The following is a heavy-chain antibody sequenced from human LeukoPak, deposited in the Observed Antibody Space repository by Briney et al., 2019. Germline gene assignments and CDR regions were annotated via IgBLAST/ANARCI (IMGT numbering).Heavy chain of an antibody. J-gene: IGHJ6*03. D-gene: IGHD2-15*01. CDR1: GGSISSGDYY. CDR2: IYYSGST. CDR3: ASMIQDYYYMDV. V-gene: IGHV4-30-4*08. Sequence: NPSETLSLTCTVSGGSISSGDYYWSWIRQPPGKGLEWIGYIYYSGSTYYNPSLKSRVTISVDTSKNQFSLKLSSVTAADTAVYYCASMIQDYYYMDVWGKGTTVTVSS.